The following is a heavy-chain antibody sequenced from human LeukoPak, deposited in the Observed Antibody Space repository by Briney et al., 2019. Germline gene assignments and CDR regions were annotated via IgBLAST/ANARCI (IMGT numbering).Heavy chain of an antibody. Sequence: GASVKVSCKASGGTFSSYAISWVRQAPGQGLEWMGGIIPIFGTANYAQKFQSRVTITADESTSTAYMELSSLRSEDTAVYYCAREEVGVVPAAIYWFDPWGQGTLVTVSS. V-gene: IGHV1-69*13. CDR3: AREEVGVVPAAIYWFDP. J-gene: IGHJ5*02. CDR1: GGTFSSYA. CDR2: IIPIFGTA. D-gene: IGHD2-2*01.